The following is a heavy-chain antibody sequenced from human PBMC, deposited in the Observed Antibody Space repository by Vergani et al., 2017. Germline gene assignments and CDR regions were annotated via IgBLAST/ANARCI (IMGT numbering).Heavy chain of an antibody. CDR3: ATVRRYDYVWGSYRFRDDAFDI. CDR1: GYTFTDYY. D-gene: IGHD3-16*02. J-gene: IGHJ3*02. V-gene: IGHV1-69-2*01. CDR2: VDPEDGET. Sequence: EVQLVQSGAEVKKPGATVKISCKVSGYTFTDYYMHWVQQAPGKGLEWMGLVDPEDGETIYAEKFQGRVTITADTSTDTAYMELSSLRPEDTAVYYCATVRRYDYVWGSYRFRDDAFDIWGQGTMVTVSS.